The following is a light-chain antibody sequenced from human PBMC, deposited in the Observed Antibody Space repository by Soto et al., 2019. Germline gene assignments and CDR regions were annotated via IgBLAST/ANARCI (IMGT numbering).Light chain of an antibody. V-gene: IGKV1-39*01. J-gene: IGKJ4*01. CDR1: QSISTY. CDR3: QQSYGIPPVT. CDR2: TAS. Sequence: DIQMTQSPSSLSASVGDRVTITCRASQSISTYLNWYQQHPGKAPKLLIYTASNLESGVPSRFSGSGSGTDFTLTISSLPPEDFATYYCQQSYGIPPVTFGGGTKVDIK.